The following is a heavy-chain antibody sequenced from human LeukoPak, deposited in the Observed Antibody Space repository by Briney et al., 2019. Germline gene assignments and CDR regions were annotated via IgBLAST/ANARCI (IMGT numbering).Heavy chain of an antibody. CDR1: GFTFGGYA. CDR2: ISGSGDA. CDR3: VKDGHYPDNSGYYYEDS. J-gene: IGHJ4*02. V-gene: IGHV3-23*01. Sequence: GRSLRLSCAASGFTFGGYAMSWVRQAPGKWLEWVSLISGSGDAYDADSVQGRFTLSRDNSKNTLYLQMNSLRAEDTAVYYCVKDGHYPDNSGYYYEDSWGQGTLVTVSS. D-gene: IGHD3-22*01.